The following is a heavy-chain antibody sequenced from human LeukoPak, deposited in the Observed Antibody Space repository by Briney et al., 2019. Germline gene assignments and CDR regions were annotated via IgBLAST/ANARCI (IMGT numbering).Heavy chain of an antibody. CDR2: IYHSGST. V-gene: IGHV4-38-2*02. J-gene: IGHJ3*02. Sequence: ASETLSLTCTVSGYSISRDYYWGWIRQPPGNGLEWIGSIYHSGSTLYNPSLKSRVTISVDTSKNQCSLKLTSVTAADTAVYYCARKTSAFDIWGQGTMVTVPS. CDR1: GYSISRDYY. CDR3: ARKTSAFDI.